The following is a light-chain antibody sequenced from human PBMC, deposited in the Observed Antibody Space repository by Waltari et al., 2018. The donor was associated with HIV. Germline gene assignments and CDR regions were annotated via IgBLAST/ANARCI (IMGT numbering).Light chain of an antibody. V-gene: IGLV1-44*01. Sequence: QSVLTQPPSASATPGQRVTISCSGSNSNIASNPVNWYQHVPGMAPKLVIYGNNQRPPGVSDRFSGSKSGTSASLSISGLQSEDEADYYCAAWDDSLNGQGVFGTGTRVTVL. CDR3: AAWDDSLNGQGV. J-gene: IGLJ1*01. CDR2: GNN. CDR1: NSNIASNP.